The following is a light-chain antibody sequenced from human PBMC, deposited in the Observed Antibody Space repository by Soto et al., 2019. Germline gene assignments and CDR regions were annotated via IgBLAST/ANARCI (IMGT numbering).Light chain of an antibody. V-gene: IGKV1-5*01. J-gene: IGKJ1*01. CDR2: DAS. CDR3: QQYSSYWT. CDR1: QSISTW. Sequence: IQMTQSPSSLSASVGDRVTITCRASQSISTWLAWYQQRPGKAPEVLIYDASSLKGGVPSKFSGSGSGTEFTLTISDLQPDDFATYYCQQYSSYWTFGQGTKVDIK.